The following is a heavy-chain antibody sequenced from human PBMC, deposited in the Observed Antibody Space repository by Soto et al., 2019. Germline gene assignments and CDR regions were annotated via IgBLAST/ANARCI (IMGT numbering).Heavy chain of an antibody. CDR3: AKAAGPRYMDV. CDR1: GFTFTGYA. CDR2: ISGSGGST. Sequence: QPGGSLRLCFPACGFTFTGYAMSWVRQAPGKGLEWVSAISGSGGSTYYADSVKGRFTISRDNSKNTLYLQMNSLRAEDTAVYYCAKAAGPRYMDVWGKGTTVTVSS. J-gene: IGHJ6*03. V-gene: IGHV3-23*01.